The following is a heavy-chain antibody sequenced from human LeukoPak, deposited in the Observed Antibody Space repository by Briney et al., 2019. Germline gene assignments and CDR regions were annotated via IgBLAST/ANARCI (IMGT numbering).Heavy chain of an antibody. CDR2: MYWDDDK. CDR3: AHRLDSDWAFDY. V-gene: IGHV2-5*02. CDR1: GFSLSTSGVC. Sequence: SGPTLVKPTQTLTLTCTFSGFSLSTSGVCVGWIRQPPGKALEWLALMYWDDDKRYSPSLKSRLTITKDTSKNQVVLTMTNMDPVDTATYYCAHRLDSDWAFDYWGQGTLVTVSS. J-gene: IGHJ4*02. D-gene: IGHD6-19*01.